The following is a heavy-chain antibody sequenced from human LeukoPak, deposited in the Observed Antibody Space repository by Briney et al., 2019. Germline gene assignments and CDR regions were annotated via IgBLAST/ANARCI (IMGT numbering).Heavy chain of an antibody. J-gene: IGHJ4*02. CDR3: ARYAQWFGQFQYHFDY. D-gene: IGHD3-10*01. CDR1: GFSFSSYW. V-gene: IGHV3-7*01. Sequence: PGGSLRLSCAASGFSFSSYWMSWVRQAPGKGLEWVANINQDGSEKYYVDSVKGRFTVSRDNAKNSLYVQMNSLRAEDTAVYYCARYAQWFGQFQYHFDYWGQGTLVTVSS. CDR2: INQDGSEK.